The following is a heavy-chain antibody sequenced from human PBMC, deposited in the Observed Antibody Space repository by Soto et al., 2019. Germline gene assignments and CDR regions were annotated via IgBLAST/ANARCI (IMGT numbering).Heavy chain of an antibody. CDR1: GYTFTSYG. V-gene: IGHV1-18*04. D-gene: IGHD3-10*01. CDR3: ARPYYYGSGSYYTEYYFDY. J-gene: IGHJ4*02. Sequence: QVQLVQSGAEVKKPGASVKVSCKASGYTFTSYGISWVRQAPGQGLEWMGWISAYNGNTNYEQKLQGRVTMTTDTSPSTAYMELRSLRSDDTAVYYCARPYYYGSGSYYTEYYFDYWGQGTLVTVSS. CDR2: ISAYNGNT.